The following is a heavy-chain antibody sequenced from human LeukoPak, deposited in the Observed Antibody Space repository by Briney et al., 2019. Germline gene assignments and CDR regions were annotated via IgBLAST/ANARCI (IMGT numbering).Heavy chain of an antibody. J-gene: IGHJ5*02. D-gene: IGHD2-21*01. Sequence: NPSETLSLTCTVSGDSIRRSTYYWNWIRQSAWKGLDWIGRAYTTGSTNYNPSLKSRVTISLDTSNNQFSLKWSSVTAADTAIYYCARSDIAWSRWFDPWGQGTLVTVSS. V-gene: IGHV4-61*02. CDR3: ARSDIAWSRWFDP. CDR1: GDSIRRSTYY. CDR2: AYTTGST.